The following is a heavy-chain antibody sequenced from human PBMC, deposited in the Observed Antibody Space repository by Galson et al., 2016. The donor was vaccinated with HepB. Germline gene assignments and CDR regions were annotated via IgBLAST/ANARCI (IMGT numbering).Heavy chain of an antibody. CDR3: ARHVSEGSVYLYYYYAMDV. CDR2: GFHDGSS. CDR1: GGSVTSGLYY. Sequence: SETLSLTCTVSGGSVTSGLYYWGWVRQPPGKGLEWVATGFHDGSSYYSPSLKNRVTISFDTSTNQFSLQLNSVTAADTAVYFCARHVSEGSVYLYYYYAMDVWGQGTTVTVSS. D-gene: IGHD2-8*01. V-gene: IGHV4-39*01. J-gene: IGHJ6*02.